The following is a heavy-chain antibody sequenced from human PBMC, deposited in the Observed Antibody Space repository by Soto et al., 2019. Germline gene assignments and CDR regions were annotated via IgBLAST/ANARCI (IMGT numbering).Heavy chain of an antibody. D-gene: IGHD2-2*01. J-gene: IGHJ5*01. CDR3: ARDLSEGRVGNWFES. CDR2: ISSSTSYV. V-gene: IGHV3-21*06. CDR1: GFTFSRYG. Sequence: EVQLVESGGVLVKPGGALRLSCAAYGFTFSRYGMNWLRQAPGKGLERVASISSSTSYVYYADSVKGRFSTSRDNAKNILYLEMYALRAEDTAVYYCARDLSEGRVGNWFESWGQGTLVTVSS.